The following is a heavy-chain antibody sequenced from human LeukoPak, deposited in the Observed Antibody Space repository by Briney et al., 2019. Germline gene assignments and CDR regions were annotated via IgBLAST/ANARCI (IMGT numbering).Heavy chain of an antibody. V-gene: IGHV4-31*03. CDR1: GGSIRRGGYY. CDR3: ASIKIYDSSGYYYYGMDV. D-gene: IGHD3-22*01. J-gene: IGHJ6*02. CDR2: IYYSGST. Sequence: SETLSLTCPFPGGSIRRGGYYWSWIRRHPGKGLEWIGYIYYSGSTYYNPSLKSRVTISVDTSKNQFSLKLSSVTAADTAVYYCASIKIYDSSGYYYYGMDVWGQGTTVTVSS.